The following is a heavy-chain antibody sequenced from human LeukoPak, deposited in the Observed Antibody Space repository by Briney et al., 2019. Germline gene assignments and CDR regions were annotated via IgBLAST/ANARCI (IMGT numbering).Heavy chain of an antibody. Sequence: GGSLRLSCAASGFTFNRYNMNWVRRAPGKGLEWVSSISTSSSYIYYADSVRGRFTISKDNAKNSLYLQMNSLRAEDTAFYYCARGGITIFGGIIYQDYWGQGTLVTVSS. CDR3: ARGGITIFGGIIYQDY. J-gene: IGHJ4*02. D-gene: IGHD3-3*01. CDR1: GFTFNRYN. V-gene: IGHV3-21*04. CDR2: ISTSSSYI.